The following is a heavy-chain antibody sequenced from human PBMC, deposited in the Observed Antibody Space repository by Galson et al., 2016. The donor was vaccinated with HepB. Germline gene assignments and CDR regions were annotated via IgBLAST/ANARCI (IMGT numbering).Heavy chain of an antibody. CDR2: VYSGGDT. J-gene: IGHJ6*04. Sequence: SLRLSCAVSGLTASDVYMNWVRQAPGKELEWVSVVYSGGDTYYADSVKGRFTISRDNSKNTIYLQMSALRGEDTATYFRVSDPGLRNGMDGWGRGTTVTVSS. V-gene: IGHV3-66*02. D-gene: IGHD4-17*01. CDR1: GLTASDVY. CDR3: VSDPGLRNGMDG.